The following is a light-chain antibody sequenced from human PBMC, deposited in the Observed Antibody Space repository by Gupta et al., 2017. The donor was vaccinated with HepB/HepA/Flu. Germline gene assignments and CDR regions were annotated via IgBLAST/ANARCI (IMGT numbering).Light chain of an antibody. CDR2: SND. CDR3: AAWDDSRNGPV. Sequence: QSVLIQPPSASGTPGQRVTISCSGSNSNIGSNAVDWYQQLPGTAPKLLIYSNDERPSGVPDRFSGSKSGTSASLAISGLQSEDEADYYCAAWDDSRNGPVFGGGTKLTVL. V-gene: IGLV1-44*01. J-gene: IGLJ3*02. CDR1: NSNIGSNA.